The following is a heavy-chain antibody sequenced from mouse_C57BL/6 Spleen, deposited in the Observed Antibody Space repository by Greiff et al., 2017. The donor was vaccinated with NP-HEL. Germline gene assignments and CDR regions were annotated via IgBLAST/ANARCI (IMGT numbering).Heavy chain of an antibody. J-gene: IGHJ2*01. CDR3: ARGYGSSYVGY. CDR1: GYSFTDYN. Sequence: EVQLQESGPELVKPGASVKISCKASGYSFTDYNMNWVKQSHGKSLALLFFINPNSGPTSYPQQFKGKATLTVDQSSSTAYMQLNSLTSEDSAVYYCARGYGSSYVGYWGQGTTLTVSS. D-gene: IGHD1-1*01. V-gene: IGHV1-39*01. CDR2: INPNSGPT.